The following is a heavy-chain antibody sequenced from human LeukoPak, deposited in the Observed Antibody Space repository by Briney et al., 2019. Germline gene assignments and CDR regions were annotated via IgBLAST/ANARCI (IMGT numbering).Heavy chain of an antibody. V-gene: IGHV3-21*01. Sequence: PGGSLRLSCAASGFTFSSYTMNWVLQGPGKGLEWIASINTLSNHIYYTDSLKGRFTISRDNAKNSLYLQMTSLRPEDTAVYYCAREGHYDILTGYYYYYMDVWGKGTTVTVSS. CDR3: AREGHYDILTGYYYYYMDV. CDR2: INTLSNHI. CDR1: GFTFSSYT. J-gene: IGHJ6*03. D-gene: IGHD3-9*01.